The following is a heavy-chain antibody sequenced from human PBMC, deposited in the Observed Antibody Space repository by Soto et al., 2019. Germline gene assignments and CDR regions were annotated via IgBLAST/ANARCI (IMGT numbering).Heavy chain of an antibody. V-gene: IGHV3-23*01. CDR3: AKTGVYLDTFFWFDP. J-gene: IGHJ5*02. CDR2: ISGSGRST. CDR1: GFTFSSYA. D-gene: IGHD5-18*01. Sequence: PGGSLRLSCAASGFTFSSYAMSWVRQAPGKGLEWVSAISGSGRSTYYADSVKGRFTISRDNSKNTVYLQMNSLRAEDTAVYYCAKTGVYLDTFFWFDPWGQGTLVTVSS.